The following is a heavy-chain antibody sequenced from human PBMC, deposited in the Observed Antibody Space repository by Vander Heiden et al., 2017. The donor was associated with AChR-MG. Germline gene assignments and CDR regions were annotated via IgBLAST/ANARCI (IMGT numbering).Heavy chain of an antibody. CDR2: IYHSGST. CDR3: ATNDYGDYDAGWFDP. D-gene: IGHD4-17*01. V-gene: IGHV4-4*02. CDR1: GGSISSRNW. J-gene: IGHJ5*02. Sequence: QVQLQESGPGLVKPSGTLSLTCAVSGGSISSRNWWSWVRQPPGKGLEWIGEIYHSGSTNYNPSLKSRVTISVDKSKNQFSLKLSSVTAADTAVYYCATNDYGDYDAGWFDPWGQGTLVTVSS.